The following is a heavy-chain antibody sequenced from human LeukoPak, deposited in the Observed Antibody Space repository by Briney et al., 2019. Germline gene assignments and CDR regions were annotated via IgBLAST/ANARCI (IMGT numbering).Heavy chain of an antibody. D-gene: IGHD2-2*01. CDR2: ISGSGGST. J-gene: IGHJ4*02. V-gene: IGHV3-23*01. CDR3: ANVVPAAPTPFDY. Sequence: GGSLTLSYAAFGFTFSSYAMRWGPQAPGKGLEWVSAISGSGGSTYYADSVKGRFTISRDNSKNTLYLQMNSLRAEDTAVYYCANVVPAAPTPFDYWGQGTLVTVSS. CDR1: GFTFSSYA.